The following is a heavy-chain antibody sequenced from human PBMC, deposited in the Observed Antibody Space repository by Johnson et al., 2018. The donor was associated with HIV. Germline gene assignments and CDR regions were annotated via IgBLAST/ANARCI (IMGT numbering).Heavy chain of an antibody. J-gene: IGHJ3*02. CDR1: GFTVSSNY. V-gene: IGHV3-53*01. CDR2: IYSGDSR. D-gene: IGHD4-11*01. Sequence: VQLMESGGGLIQPGGSLRLSCAASGFTVSSNYMSWVRQAPGKGLEWVSVIYSGDSRYFADSVKGRFTISRDNSKNTVYLQMNSLRAEDTAVYYCARAGPWATSPLPFDIWGQGTMVTVSS. CDR3: ARAGPWATSPLPFDI.